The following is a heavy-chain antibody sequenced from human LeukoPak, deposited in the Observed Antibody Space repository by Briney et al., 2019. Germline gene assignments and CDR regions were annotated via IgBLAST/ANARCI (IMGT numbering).Heavy chain of an antibody. CDR3: AKDSTTVAEDFDY. CDR1: GFTFSSYA. V-gene: IGHV3-23*01. CDR2: ICDSGGST. D-gene: IGHD4-23*01. Sequence: GGSLRLSCAASGFTFSSYAMNWVRQAPGKGLVWVSTICDSGGSTYYADSVKGRFTISRDNSKNTLYLQMNSLRAEDTAVYYCAKDSTTVAEDFDYWGQGTLVTVSS. J-gene: IGHJ4*02.